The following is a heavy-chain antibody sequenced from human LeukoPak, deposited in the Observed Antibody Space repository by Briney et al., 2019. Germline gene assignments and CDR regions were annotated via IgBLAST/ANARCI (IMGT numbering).Heavy chain of an antibody. J-gene: IGHJ4*02. CDR3: ARGIIAARPGY. D-gene: IGHD6-6*01. V-gene: IGHV4-31*03. Sequence: SETLSLTRTVSGGSISSGGYCWSWIRQHPGKGLEWIGYIYYSGSTYYNPSLKSRVTISVDTSKNQFSLKLSSVTAADTAVYYCARGIIAARPGYWGQGTLVTVSS. CDR1: GGSISSGGYC. CDR2: IYYSGST.